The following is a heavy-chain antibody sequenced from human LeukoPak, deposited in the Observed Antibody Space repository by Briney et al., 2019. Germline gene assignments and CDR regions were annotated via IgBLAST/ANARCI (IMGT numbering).Heavy chain of an antibody. Sequence: ASVKVSCKASGYTFTGYYMHWVRQAPGQGLEWMGWINPNSGGTDYAQKFQGRVTMTRDTSISTAYMELSRLRSDDTAVYYCAREGIAGSNDAFDIWGQGTMVTVSS. CDR1: GYTFTGYY. CDR3: AREGIAGSNDAFDI. V-gene: IGHV1-2*02. J-gene: IGHJ3*02. CDR2: INPNSGGT. D-gene: IGHD6-13*01.